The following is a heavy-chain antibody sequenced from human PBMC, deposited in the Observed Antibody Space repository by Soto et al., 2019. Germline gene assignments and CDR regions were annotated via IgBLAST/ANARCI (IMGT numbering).Heavy chain of an antibody. Sequence: QLQLQESGPGLVKPSETLSLTCTVSGGSISSSSYYWGWIRQPPGKGLEWIGGIYYSGSTYYNPSLKSRVTISVDTSQNQFSLKLTSVTAADTAVYDCASLPDWCSGNSWGQGTLVTVSS. CDR2: IYYSGST. V-gene: IGHV4-39*01. CDR1: GGSISSSSYY. D-gene: IGHD3-10*02. CDR3: ASLPDWCSGNS. J-gene: IGHJ4*02.